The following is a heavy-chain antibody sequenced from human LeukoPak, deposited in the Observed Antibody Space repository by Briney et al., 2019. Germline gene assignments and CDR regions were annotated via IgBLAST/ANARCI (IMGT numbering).Heavy chain of an antibody. D-gene: IGHD5-12*01. Sequence: GGSLRLSCAASGFTFSSYAMHWVRQAPGKGLEWVAVISYDGSNKYYADSVKGRFTISRDNSKNTLYLQMNSLRAEDTAVYYCASTYDSWFDPWGQGTLVTVSS. CDR1: GFTFSSYA. CDR2: ISYDGSNK. CDR3: ASTYDSWFDP. J-gene: IGHJ5*02. V-gene: IGHV3-30*04.